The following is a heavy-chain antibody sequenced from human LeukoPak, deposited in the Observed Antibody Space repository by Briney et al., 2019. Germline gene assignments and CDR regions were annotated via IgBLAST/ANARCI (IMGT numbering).Heavy chain of an antibody. CDR3: ARDVGEYCSSTNCYASHY. CDR2: INPHSGGT. D-gene: IGHD2-2*01. CDR1: GYTFTSYG. J-gene: IGHJ4*02. Sequence: ASVKVSCKASGYTFTSYGISWVRQAPGQGLEWMGWINPHSGGTNYAQKFQGGVTMTRDTSITTAYMELSSLRSDDTAVYYCARDVGEYCSSTNCYASHYWGQGTLVTVSS. V-gene: IGHV1-2*02.